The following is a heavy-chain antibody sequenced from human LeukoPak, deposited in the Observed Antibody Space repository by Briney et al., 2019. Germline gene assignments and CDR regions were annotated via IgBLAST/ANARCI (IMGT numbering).Heavy chain of an antibody. Sequence: LGASVKVSCKASGYTFTGYYMHWVRQAPGQGLEWMGWINPNSGGTNYAQKFQGRVTMTRDTSISTAYMELSRLRSDDTAVYYCARTGGGSWYIWFDPWGQGTLVTVSS. D-gene: IGHD6-13*01. J-gene: IGHJ5*02. CDR3: ARTGGGSWYIWFDP. CDR1: GYTFTGYY. CDR2: INPNSGGT. V-gene: IGHV1-2*03.